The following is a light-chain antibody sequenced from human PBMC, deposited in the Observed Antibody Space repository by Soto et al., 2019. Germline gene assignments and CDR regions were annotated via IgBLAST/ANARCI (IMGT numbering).Light chain of an antibody. CDR1: QSIGSN. CDR3: QQYNKWPLFT. CDR2: GAS. V-gene: IGKV3-15*01. Sequence: ETVLTQSPATFSVSPGERATLSCRASQSIGSNLAWYQQRPGQPPRRLIYGASTRATGVPARFSGSGSGTEFTLNINSLQSEDFALYYCQQYNKWPLFTFGPGTKVDIK. J-gene: IGKJ3*01.